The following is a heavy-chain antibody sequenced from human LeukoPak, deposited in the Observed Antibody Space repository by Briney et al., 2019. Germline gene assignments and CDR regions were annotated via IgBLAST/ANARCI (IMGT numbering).Heavy chain of an antibody. Sequence: QPGRSLRLSCAASGFTFSSYAMHWVRQAPGKGLEGVAVISYDGSNKYYADSVKGRFTISRDNSKNTLYLQMNSLRAEDTAVYYCAREKLLWFGSLYGMDVWGQGTTVTVSS. D-gene: IGHD3-10*01. V-gene: IGHV3-30-3*01. J-gene: IGHJ6*02. CDR2: ISYDGSNK. CDR1: GFTFSSYA. CDR3: AREKLLWFGSLYGMDV.